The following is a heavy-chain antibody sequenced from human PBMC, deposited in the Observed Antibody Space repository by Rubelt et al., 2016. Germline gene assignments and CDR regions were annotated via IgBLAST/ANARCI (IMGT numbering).Heavy chain of an antibody. CDR1: GGSISSDDK. Sequence: QVQLQESGPGLVKPSGTLSLTCAVSGGSISSDDKWTWVRQPPGKELEWIGDIDRSWNTNYNPSLKSRVPTSVEKSKNQFSLNLSSVTAADTAVYYCARGGNWKFDCWGQGTLVTVSS. J-gene: IGHJ4*02. D-gene: IGHD1-1*01. CDR3: ARGGNWKFDC. CDR2: IDRSWNT. V-gene: IGHV4-4*02.